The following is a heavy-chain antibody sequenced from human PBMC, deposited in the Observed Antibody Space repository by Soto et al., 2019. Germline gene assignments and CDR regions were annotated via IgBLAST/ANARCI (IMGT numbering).Heavy chain of an antibody. CDR3: TRGVQLWS. V-gene: IGHV1-69*06. D-gene: IGHD5-18*01. CDR1: GGTFSNYA. Sequence: SVKVSCKAPGGTFSNYALTWVRQAPGQGLEWMGGIIPLSGTPNYAQKFQGRVTITADKSTTTVYMELSSLRSEDTAVYYCTRGVQLWSWGQGTLVTVSS. J-gene: IGHJ5*02. CDR2: IIPLSGTP.